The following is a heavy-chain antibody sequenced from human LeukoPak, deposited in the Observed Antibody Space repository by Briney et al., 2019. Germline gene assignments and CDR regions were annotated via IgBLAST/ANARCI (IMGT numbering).Heavy chain of an antibody. D-gene: IGHD6-13*01. CDR1: GFSLSNARMG. CDR2: IFSNDEK. Sequence: SGPTLVNPTETLTLTCTVSGFSLSNARMGVRWIRQPPGKALEWLAHIFSNDEKSYSTSLKSRLTISKDTSKSQVVLTMTNMDPVDTATYYCARIFPIAAAGFDYWGQGTLVTVSS. J-gene: IGHJ4*02. V-gene: IGHV2-26*01. CDR3: ARIFPIAAAGFDY.